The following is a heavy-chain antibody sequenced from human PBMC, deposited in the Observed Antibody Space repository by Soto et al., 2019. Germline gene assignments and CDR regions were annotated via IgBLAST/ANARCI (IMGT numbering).Heavy chain of an antibody. V-gene: IGHV3-30*18. J-gene: IGHJ3*01. CDR3: AKDLGGYGAE. CDR1: GFTFSDYY. CDR2: ISYDGSNK. Sequence: GGSLRLSCAASGFTFSDYYMSWIRQAPGKGLEWVAVISYDGSNKYYADSVKGRFTISRDNSKNTLYLQMNSLRAEDTAVYYCAKDLGGYGAEWGQGTMVTVSS. D-gene: IGHD4-17*01.